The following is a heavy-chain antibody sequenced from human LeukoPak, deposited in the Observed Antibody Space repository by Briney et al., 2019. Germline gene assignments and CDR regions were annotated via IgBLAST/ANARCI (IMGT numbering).Heavy chain of an antibody. J-gene: IGHJ4*02. D-gene: IGHD3-9*01. CDR3: ASRDILTGFPYDY. V-gene: IGHV4-39*01. CDR2: IYYSGST. Sequence: SETLSLTYTVSGRSISSSSYYWGWIRQPLGKGLEWIGSIYYSGSTYYNPSLKSRVTISVDTSKNQFSLKLSSVTAADTAVYYCASRDILTGFPYDYWGQGTLVTVSS. CDR1: GRSISSSSYY.